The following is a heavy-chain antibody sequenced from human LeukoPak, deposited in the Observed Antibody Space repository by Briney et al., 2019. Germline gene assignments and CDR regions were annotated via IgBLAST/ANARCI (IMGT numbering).Heavy chain of an antibody. D-gene: IGHD4-11*01. Sequence: SETLSLTCTVSGGSISSGNYYWSWIRQPAGKGLEWVGRMSSSGITNYNASLKSRVTISVDTSKNQFSLNLSSVTAADTAVYYCARVTKTTRGPVRAFDIWGQGTMVTVSS. J-gene: IGHJ3*02. CDR2: MSSSGIT. CDR3: ARVTKTTRGPVRAFDI. V-gene: IGHV4-61*02. CDR1: GGSISSGNYY.